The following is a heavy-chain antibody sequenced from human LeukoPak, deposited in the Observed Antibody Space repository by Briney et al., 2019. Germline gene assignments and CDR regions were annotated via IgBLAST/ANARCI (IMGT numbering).Heavy chain of an antibody. Sequence: GGSLRLSRAASGFTFSSYWMSWVRQAPGKGLEWVANIKQDGSEKYYVDSVKGRFTISRDNAKNSLYLQMNSLRAEDTAVYYCARDRYDFWSGYQYYFDYWGQGTLVTVSS. V-gene: IGHV3-7*01. CDR1: GFTFSSYW. D-gene: IGHD3-3*01. CDR3: ARDRYDFWSGYQYYFDY. J-gene: IGHJ4*02. CDR2: IKQDGSEK.